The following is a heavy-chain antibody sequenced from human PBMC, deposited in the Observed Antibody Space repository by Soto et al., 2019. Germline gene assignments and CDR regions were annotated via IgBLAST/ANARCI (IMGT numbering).Heavy chain of an antibody. CDR2: ISSNGGST. V-gene: IGHV3-64D*08. Sequence: EVQLVESGGGLVQPGGSLRLSCSASGFTFSSYAMHWVRQAPGKGLEYVSAISSNGGSTYYADSVKGRFTISRDNSKNTLYLQMSSLRAEDTAVYYCVKDGSYYYDSGGSITYFDYWGQGTLVTVSS. CDR3: VKDGSYYYDSGGSITYFDY. D-gene: IGHD3-22*01. CDR1: GFTFSSYA. J-gene: IGHJ4*02.